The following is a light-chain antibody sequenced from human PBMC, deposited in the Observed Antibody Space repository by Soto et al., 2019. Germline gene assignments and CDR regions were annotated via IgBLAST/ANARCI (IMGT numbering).Light chain of an antibody. J-gene: IGKJ1*01. CDR3: QQSYSTSVT. CDR2: AAS. Sequence: DIQMTQSPSSLSASVGDRVTITCRASQSITTYLNWYQQKPGRAPKLLIYAASSLQSEVPSRFSGSGSGTDVTLTISSLQPEDFATYYCQQSYSTSVTFGQGTKVEI. CDR1: QSITTY. V-gene: IGKV1-39*01.